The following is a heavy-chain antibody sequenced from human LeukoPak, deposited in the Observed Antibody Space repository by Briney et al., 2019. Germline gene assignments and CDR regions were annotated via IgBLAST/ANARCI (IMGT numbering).Heavy chain of an antibody. V-gene: IGHV3-30*04. CDR1: GFTFSSYA. J-gene: IGHJ4*02. CDR2: ISYDGSNK. CDR3: ARDPSFSSSGWYYFDY. D-gene: IGHD6-19*01. Sequence: GGSLRLSCAASGFTFSSYAMHWVRQAPGKGLGWVAVISYDGSNKYYADSVKGRFTISRDNSKNTLYLQMNSLRAEDTAVYYCARDPSFSSSGWYYFDYWGQGTLVTVSS.